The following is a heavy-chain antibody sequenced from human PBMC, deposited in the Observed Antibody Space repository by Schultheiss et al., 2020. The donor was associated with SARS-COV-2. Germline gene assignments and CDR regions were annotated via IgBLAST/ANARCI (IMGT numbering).Heavy chain of an antibody. Sequence: SQTLSLTCTVSGGSISSGGYYWGWIRQPPGKGLEWIGSIYYSGSTNYNPSLKSRVTMSVDTSKNQFSLKLSSVTAADTAVYYCARDLGIAVAGGMDVWGQGTTVTVSS. CDR3: ARDLGIAVAGGMDV. V-gene: IGHV4-39*07. D-gene: IGHD6-19*01. CDR1: GGSISSGGYY. J-gene: IGHJ6*02. CDR2: IYYSGST.